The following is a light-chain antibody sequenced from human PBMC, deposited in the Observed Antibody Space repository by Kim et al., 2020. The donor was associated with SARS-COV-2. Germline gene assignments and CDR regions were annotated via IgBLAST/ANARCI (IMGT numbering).Light chain of an antibody. J-gene: IGLJ1*01. CDR2: DVY. Sequence: QSALAQPASVSGSPGQSITVSCTGTSSDIGGYDYVSWYQQHPGKAPKLIIYDVYNRPSGVSNRFSGSKSGTTASLTISGLQAEDEADYCCNSYRSGSTLNVVGTGTKVNIL. V-gene: IGLV2-14*03. CDR3: NSYRSGSTLNV. CDR1: SSDIGGYDY.